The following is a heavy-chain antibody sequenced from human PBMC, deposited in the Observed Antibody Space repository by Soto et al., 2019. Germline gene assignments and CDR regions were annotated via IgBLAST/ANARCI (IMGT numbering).Heavy chain of an antibody. CDR1: GGTFSRHA. J-gene: IGHJ4*02. V-gene: IGHV1-69*01. D-gene: IGHD3-22*01. CDR3: ARGWGYDSNDYYYAY. Sequence: QVQLVQSGAELRKPGSSVKVSCKASGGTFSRHAISWVRQAPGQGLEWMGGIIPIFGTANHAQKYQCRVTIIAEESTSTVYRELSSLRSEDTAMYYCARGWGYDSNDYYYAYWGQGTLVIVSS. CDR2: IIPIFGTA.